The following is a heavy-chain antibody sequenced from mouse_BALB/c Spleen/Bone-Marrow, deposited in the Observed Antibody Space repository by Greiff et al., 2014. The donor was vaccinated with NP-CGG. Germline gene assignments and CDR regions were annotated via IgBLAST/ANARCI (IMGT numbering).Heavy chain of an antibody. D-gene: IGHD2-4*01. Sequence: QVQLQQSGPGLVAPSQSLSITCTVSGFSLTGYGVSWVRQPPGKGLEWLGMIWGDGSTDYNPALKSRQSISKDNSKSQVFLKMNSLQTDDTARYYCARDSFLITRALDYWGQGTAVTVSS. CDR3: ARDSFLITRALDY. CDR2: IWGDGST. CDR1: GFSLTGYG. V-gene: IGHV2-6-7*01. J-gene: IGHJ4*01.